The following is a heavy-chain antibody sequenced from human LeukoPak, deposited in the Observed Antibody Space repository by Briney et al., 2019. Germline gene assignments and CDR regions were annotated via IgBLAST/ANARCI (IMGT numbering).Heavy chain of an antibody. D-gene: IGHD6-13*01. CDR1: GYTFTSYG. J-gene: IGHJ5*02. V-gene: IGHV1-18*01. CDR2: ISAYNGNT. CDR3: AREDSSSWSYNWFDP. Sequence: ASVKVSCKASGYTFTSYGISWVRQAPGQGLEWMGWISAYNGNTNYAQKLQGRVTMTTDTSTSTDYMELRSLRSDDTAVYYCAREDSSSWSYNWFDPWGQGTLVTVSS.